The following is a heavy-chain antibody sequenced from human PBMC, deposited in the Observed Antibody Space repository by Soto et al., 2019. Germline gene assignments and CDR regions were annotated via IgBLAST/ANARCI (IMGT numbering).Heavy chain of an antibody. CDR2: ISAYNGNT. J-gene: IGHJ4*02. CDR3: ASNLDYYGSGTYYNTYFGF. D-gene: IGHD3-10*01. CDR1: GYTFTSYG. V-gene: IGHV1-18*01. Sequence: ASVKVSCKASGYTFTSYGISWVRQAPGQGLEWMGWISAYNGNTNYAQKLQGRVTLTTDTSTNTAYMELRSLTSDDTAVYYCASNLDYYGSGTYYNTYFGFWGQGTLVTVSS.